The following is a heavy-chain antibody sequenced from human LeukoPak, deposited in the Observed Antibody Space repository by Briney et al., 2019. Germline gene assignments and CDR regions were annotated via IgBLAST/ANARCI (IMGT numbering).Heavy chain of an antibody. Sequence: AGGSLRLSCSVSGFTFSTYVMHWVRQAPGKGLEWVAVISYDGSNKYYADSEKGRFTISRDNSKNTLYLQMNSLRAEDTAVYYCARYSGSFSGWGQGTLVTVSS. D-gene: IGHD1-26*01. CDR3: ARYSGSFSG. V-gene: IGHV3-30-3*01. CDR2: ISYDGSNK. CDR1: GFTFSTYV. J-gene: IGHJ4*02.